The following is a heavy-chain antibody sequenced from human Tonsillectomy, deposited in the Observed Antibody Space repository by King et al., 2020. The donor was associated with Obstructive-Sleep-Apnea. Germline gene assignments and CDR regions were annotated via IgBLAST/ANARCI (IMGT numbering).Heavy chain of an antibody. CDR3: AHTHLWFAESPYYLHY. Sequence: QITLKESGPTLVKPPQTLTLTCTVSGFSLSTIGVGVGWIRPPPGKALEWLAFIYWDDDKRYSPALKSRLTITKDTSKNQVVLTMTNMDPVDTATYYCAHTHLWFAESPYYLHYWGQGTLVTVSS. V-gene: IGHV2-5*02. CDR2: IYWDDDK. J-gene: IGHJ4*02. CDR1: GFSLSTIGVG. D-gene: IGHD3-10*01.